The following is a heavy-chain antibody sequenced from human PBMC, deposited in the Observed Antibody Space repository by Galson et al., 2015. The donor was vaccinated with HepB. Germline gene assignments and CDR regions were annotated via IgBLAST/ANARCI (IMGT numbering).Heavy chain of an antibody. CDR1: GFTFSSYA. CDR3: AKDPDYYGSGSYSDY. V-gene: IGHV3-23*01. J-gene: IGHJ4*02. Sequence: SLRLSCAVSGFTFSSYAMSWVRQAPGKGLEWVSAISGSGGSTYYADSVKGRFTISRDNSKNTLYLQMNSLRAEDTAVYYCAKDPDYYGSGSYSDYWGQGTLVTVSS. CDR2: ISGSGGST. D-gene: IGHD3-10*01.